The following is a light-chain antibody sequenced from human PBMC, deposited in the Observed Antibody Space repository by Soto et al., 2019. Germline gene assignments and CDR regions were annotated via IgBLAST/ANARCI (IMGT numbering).Light chain of an antibody. CDR1: QNINNY. Sequence: DIQMTQSPSSLSASVGYRVTITCQSSQNINNYLNWYQQKPGRAPKLLIYDASNLEAGVPSRFRGSGSGTDFTFTISRLQTEDIATYYCQQYENLNRFGQGIRLEIK. V-gene: IGKV1-33*01. CDR2: DAS. J-gene: IGKJ5*01. CDR3: QQYENLNR.